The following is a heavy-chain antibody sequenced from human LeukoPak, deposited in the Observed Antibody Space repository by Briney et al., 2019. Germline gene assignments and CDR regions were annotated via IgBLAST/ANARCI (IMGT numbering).Heavy chain of an antibody. V-gene: IGHV3-30*02. Sequence: PGGSLRLSCAASGFTFDDYGMSWVRQAPGKGLEWVAFIRYDGSDEYYGDSVKGRFSISRDNSKNTLYLQMNSLRVEDTAVYYCAKDGWTCSGGSCYFAYWGQGTLVTVSS. D-gene: IGHD2-15*01. CDR2: IRYDGSDE. J-gene: IGHJ4*02. CDR3: AKDGWTCSGGSCYFAY. CDR1: GFTFDDYG.